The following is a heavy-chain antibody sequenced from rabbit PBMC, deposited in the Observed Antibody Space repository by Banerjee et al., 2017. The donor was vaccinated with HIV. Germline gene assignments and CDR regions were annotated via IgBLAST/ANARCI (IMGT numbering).Heavy chain of an antibody. CDR1: GFSFSNKYV. Sequence: QEQLEESGGDLVKPEGSLTLTCTASGFSFSNKYVMCWVRQAPGKGLEWIGDIDGGGSGATYYASWAKGRFTIYSTSSTTVTLQMTSLTAADTATYFCAREDSIHGDVNLWGPGTLVTVS. D-gene: IGHD2-1*01. V-gene: IGHV1S45*01. CDR2: IDGGGSGAT. CDR3: AREDSIHGDVNL. J-gene: IGHJ4*01.